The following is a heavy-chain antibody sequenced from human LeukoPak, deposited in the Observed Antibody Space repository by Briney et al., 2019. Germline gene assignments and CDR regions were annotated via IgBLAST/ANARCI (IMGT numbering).Heavy chain of an antibody. CDR2: ISYDGSKK. D-gene: IGHD3-16*01. Sequence: GRSLRLSCAASGFTFSSYAMHWVRQAPGKGLEWVAVISYDGSKKYYADSVKGRFTISRDNSKNTLYLQMNSLRAEDTAVYYCARDMRDYWGQGTLVTVSS. J-gene: IGHJ4*02. CDR3: ARDMRDY. CDR1: GFTFSSYA. V-gene: IGHV3-30*04.